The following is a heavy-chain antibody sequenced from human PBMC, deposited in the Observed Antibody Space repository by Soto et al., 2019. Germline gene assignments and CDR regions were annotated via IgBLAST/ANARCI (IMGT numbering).Heavy chain of an antibody. V-gene: IGHV1-2*02. CDR1: GYTFSGHY. Sequence: ASVKVSCKASGYTFSGHYMHWIRQAPGQGPEWLGWINANSGDTDRAPKFQDRLTMTRDTSISTAYMELSRLRSDDTAVYYCARGGALDGTSPPFNHWGQVTLFTASS. CDR2: INANSGDT. J-gene: IGHJ4*02. D-gene: IGHD6-19*01. CDR3: ARGGALDGTSPPFNH.